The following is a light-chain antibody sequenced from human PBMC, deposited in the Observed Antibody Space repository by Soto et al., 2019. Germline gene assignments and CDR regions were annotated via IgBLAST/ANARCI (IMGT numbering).Light chain of an antibody. CDR1: GSNIGNNY. V-gene: IGLV1-51*01. CDR3: KAWDSSLSAGV. Sequence: QSVLTQPPSVSAAPGQKVTISCSGSGSNIGNNYVSWYQQFPGTAPKLLIYDNNKRPSGIPDRFSGSKSGTSATLGITGLQTGDEADYYCKAWDSSLSAGVFGGGTKVTVL. CDR2: DNN. J-gene: IGLJ3*02.